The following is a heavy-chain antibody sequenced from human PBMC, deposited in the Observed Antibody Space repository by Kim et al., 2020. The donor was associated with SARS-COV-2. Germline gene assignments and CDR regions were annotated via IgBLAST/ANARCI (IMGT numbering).Heavy chain of an antibody. Sequence: GGSLRLSCAASGFTFSDYYMSWIRQAPGKGLEWVSYISSSGSTIYYADSVKGRFTISRDNAKNSLYLQMNSLRAEDTAVYYCASFYDSKGDDYYYYGMDVWGQGTTVTVSS. CDR1: GFTFSDYY. CDR3: ASFYDSKGDDYYYYGMDV. V-gene: IGHV3-11*01. CDR2: ISSSGSTI. D-gene: IGHD3-22*01. J-gene: IGHJ6*02.